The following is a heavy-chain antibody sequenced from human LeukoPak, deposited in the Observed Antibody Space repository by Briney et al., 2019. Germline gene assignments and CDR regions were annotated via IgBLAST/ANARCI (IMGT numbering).Heavy chain of an antibody. V-gene: IGHV1-69*01. CDR3: ASLSRDGYNNFDY. J-gene: IGHJ4*02. CDR1: EGTFSSYA. Sequence: SVKVSCKASEGTFSSYAISWVRQAPGQGLEWMGGIIPIFGTAIYAQKFKGRVTITPDESTSTAYMELSSLRSEDPAVYYCASLSRDGYNNFDYWGQGTLVSVSS. D-gene: IGHD5-24*01. CDR2: IIPIFGTA.